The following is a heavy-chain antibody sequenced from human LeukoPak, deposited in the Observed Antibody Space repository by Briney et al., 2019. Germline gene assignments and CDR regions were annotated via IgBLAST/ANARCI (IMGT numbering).Heavy chain of an antibody. CDR3: AKDPRDHSYGWSWRYFDY. V-gene: IGHV3-21*01. J-gene: IGHJ4*02. CDR1: GFTFSSYS. D-gene: IGHD5-18*01. Sequence: GGSLRLSCAASGFTFSSYSMNWVRQAPGKGLEWVSSISSSSSYIYYADSVKGRFTISRDNAKNSLYLQMNSLRPEDTAVYYCAKDPRDHSYGWSWRYFDYWGQGTLVTVSS. CDR2: ISSSSSYI.